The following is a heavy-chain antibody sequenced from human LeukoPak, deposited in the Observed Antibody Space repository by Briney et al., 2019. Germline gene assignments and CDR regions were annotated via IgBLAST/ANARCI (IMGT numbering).Heavy chain of an antibody. D-gene: IGHD6-13*01. Sequence: GGSLRLSCKASGFTVSNNYMNWVRQAQGKGLEWVALIYSGGTTNYADSVKGRFTISRDNSKNTLYLQMTNVRVEDTAVYYCARDPPGIAASVSGGWGQGTLVTVSS. J-gene: IGHJ1*01. CDR3: ARDPPGIAASVSGG. V-gene: IGHV3-53*01. CDR2: IYSGGTT. CDR1: GFTVSNNY.